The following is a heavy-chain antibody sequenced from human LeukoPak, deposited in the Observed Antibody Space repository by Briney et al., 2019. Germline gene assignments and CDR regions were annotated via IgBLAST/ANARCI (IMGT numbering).Heavy chain of an antibody. J-gene: IGHJ4*02. Sequence: SETLSLTCTVSGASVSNDAYYWSWIRQHPGKGLEWLGYISYSGSTYYYPSLKSRVVISLDSSKNQVSLNLTSVTAADTAVYYCARDRRHNYYDSSGFYPLYYLDYWGQGTLVTVSS. CDR2: ISYSGST. V-gene: IGHV4-31*03. D-gene: IGHD3-22*01. CDR1: GASVSNDAYY. CDR3: ARDRRHNYYDSSGFYPLYYLDY.